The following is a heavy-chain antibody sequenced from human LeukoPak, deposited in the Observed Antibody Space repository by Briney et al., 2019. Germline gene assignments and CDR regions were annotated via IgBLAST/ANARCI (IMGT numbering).Heavy chain of an antibody. J-gene: IGHJ5*02. V-gene: IGHV4-34*01. CDR3: ARRTVRPAGNWFDP. D-gene: IGHD2-2*01. CDR2: INHSGST. Sequence: SETLSLTCAVYGGSFSGYYWSWIRQPPGKGLEWIGEINHSGSTNYNPSLKSRVTISVGTSKNQFSLKLSSVTAADTAVYYCARRTVRPAGNWFDPWGQGTLVTVSS. CDR1: GGSFSGYY.